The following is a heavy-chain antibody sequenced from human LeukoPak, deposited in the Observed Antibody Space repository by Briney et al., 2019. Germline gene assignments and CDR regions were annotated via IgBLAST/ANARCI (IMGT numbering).Heavy chain of an antibody. CDR2: INWIGGST. Sequence: QAGGSLRLSCAASGFTFDDYGMSWVRQVPGKGLEWISGINWIGGSTGYADSVKGRFTISRDNAKNSLYLQMNSLRAEDTAVYYCAELGITMIGGVWGKGTTVTISS. D-gene: IGHD3-10*02. CDR3: AELGITMIGGV. J-gene: IGHJ6*04. CDR1: GFTFDDYG. V-gene: IGHV3-20*04.